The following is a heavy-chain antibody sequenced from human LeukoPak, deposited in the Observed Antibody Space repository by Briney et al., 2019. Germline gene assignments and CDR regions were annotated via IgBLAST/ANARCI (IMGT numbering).Heavy chain of an antibody. D-gene: IGHD3-10*01. CDR3: ARVRGVRGALDV. V-gene: IGHV3-53*01. CDR2: FYSGGST. CDR1: GVTLSSYA. Sequence: GGSLRPSCAASGVTLSSYAMSWARQAPGKGLEWVSVFYSGGSTYFADSVKGRFTISRDNSKNTLDLQMNSLRGEDTAVYYCARVRGVRGALDVWGQGTTVTVSS. J-gene: IGHJ6*02.